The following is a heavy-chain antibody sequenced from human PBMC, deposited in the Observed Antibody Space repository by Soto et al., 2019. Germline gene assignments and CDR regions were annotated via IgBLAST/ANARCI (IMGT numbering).Heavy chain of an antibody. CDR3: ARDRASFPMDV. D-gene: IGHD3-10*01. Sequence: QVQLRESGPGLVKPSETLSLTCTVSGGSISSYYWSWIRQPPGKGLEWIGYIYYSGSTNYNPSLKSRVTISVDTSKNQFSLKLSSVTAADTAVYYCARDRASFPMDVWGQGTTVTVSS. V-gene: IGHV4-59*01. CDR1: GGSISSYY. CDR2: IYYSGST. J-gene: IGHJ6*02.